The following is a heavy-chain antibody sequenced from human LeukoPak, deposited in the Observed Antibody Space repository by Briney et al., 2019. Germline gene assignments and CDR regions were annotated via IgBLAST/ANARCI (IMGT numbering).Heavy chain of an antibody. J-gene: IGHJ4*02. CDR3: AKGTAGGH. CDR2: ISGTGGST. Sequence: GGSLRLSCAGSGFTFSSYWMNWVRQAPGKGLEWVSAISGTGGSTYYADSVKGRFTISRDNSKNTLYLQMNSLRAEDTAVYYCAKGTAGGHWGQGTLVTVSS. D-gene: IGHD4-23*01. CDR1: GFTFSSYW. V-gene: IGHV3-23*01.